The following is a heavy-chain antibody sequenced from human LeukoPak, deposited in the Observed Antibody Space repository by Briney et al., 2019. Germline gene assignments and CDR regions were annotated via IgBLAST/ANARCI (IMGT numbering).Heavy chain of an antibody. CDR2: IIPILGIA. V-gene: IGHV1-69*04. D-gene: IGHD2-15*01. Sequence: GASVKVSCKASGGIFSSYAISWVRQAPGQGLEWMGRIIPILGIANYAQKFQGRVTITADKSTSTAYMELSSLRSEDTAVYYCARGRAGGSYYYYGMDVWGQGTTVTVSS. J-gene: IGHJ6*02. CDR3: ARGRAGGSYYYYGMDV. CDR1: GGIFSSYA.